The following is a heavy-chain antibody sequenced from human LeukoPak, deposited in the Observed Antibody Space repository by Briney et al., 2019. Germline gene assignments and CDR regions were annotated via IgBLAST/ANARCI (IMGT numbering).Heavy chain of an antibody. J-gene: IGHJ5*02. CDR1: GYTFTSYG. V-gene: IGHV1-18*01. D-gene: IGHD6-19*01. Sequence: ASVKGSCKASGYTFTSYGISWVRQAPGQGLEWMGWISAYNGNTNYAQKLQGRVTMTTDTSTSTAYMELRSLRSDDTAVYYCARDFLAVAGTVIWFDPWGQGTLVTVSS. CDR3: ARDFLAVAGTVIWFDP. CDR2: ISAYNGNT.